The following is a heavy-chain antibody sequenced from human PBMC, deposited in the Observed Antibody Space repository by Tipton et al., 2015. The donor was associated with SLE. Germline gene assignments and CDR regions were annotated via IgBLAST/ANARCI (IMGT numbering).Heavy chain of an antibody. Sequence: GSLRLSCAASGFPFTNLWVHWVRQVPGKGLEWVAEIDSQGSMNAYADSVKDRFSIYRDNAKKTLFLEMNSLRVEDTAVYYCASLSAPSDYWGQGTLVTVSS. V-gene: IGHV3-74*03. CDR2: IDSQGSMN. CDR1: GFPFTNLW. J-gene: IGHJ4*02. CDR3: ASLSAPSDY.